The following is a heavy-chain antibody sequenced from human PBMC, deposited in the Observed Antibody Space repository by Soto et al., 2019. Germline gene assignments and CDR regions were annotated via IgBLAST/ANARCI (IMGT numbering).Heavy chain of an antibody. V-gene: IGHV1-46*01. J-gene: IGHJ3*02. Sequence: ASVKVSCKASGYTFTSYYMHWVRQAPGQGLEWMGIINPSGGSTSYAQKFQGRVTMTRDTSTSTVYMELSSLRSEDTAVYYCAREGITMIVVADDAFDIWGQGTSVTVSS. CDR1: GYTFTSYY. CDR3: AREGITMIVVADDAFDI. D-gene: IGHD3-22*01. CDR2: INPSGGST.